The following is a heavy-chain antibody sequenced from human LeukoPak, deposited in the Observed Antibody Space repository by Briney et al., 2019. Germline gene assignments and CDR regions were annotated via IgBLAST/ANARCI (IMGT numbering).Heavy chain of an antibody. V-gene: IGHV3-74*01. D-gene: IGHD3-16*02. CDR3: ARVRQGLYYFDS. J-gene: IGHJ4*02. CDR2: INTDGTTT. Sequence: GGSLRLSCAASGFTFSSYWMHWVRQAPGKGLVWVSRINTDGTTTSYADSVKGRFTISRDNAKNTLYLQMNSLGAEDTAVYYCARVRQGLYYFDSWGQGTLLTVSS. CDR1: GFTFSSYW.